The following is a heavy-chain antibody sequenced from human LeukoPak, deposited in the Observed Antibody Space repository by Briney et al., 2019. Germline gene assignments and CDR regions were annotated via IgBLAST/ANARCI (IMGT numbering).Heavy chain of an antibody. D-gene: IGHD2-21*02. J-gene: IGHJ5*02. Sequence: GGSLRLSCAASGFTFSSYSMNWVRQAPGKGLEWVSSISSSSSYIYYADSVKGRFTISRDNAKNSLYLQMNSLRAEDTAVYYCAREKRAYIVVVTENWFDPWGQGTLVTVSS. CDR3: AREKRAYIVVVTENWFDP. CDR2: ISSSSSYI. CDR1: GFTFSSYS. V-gene: IGHV3-21*01.